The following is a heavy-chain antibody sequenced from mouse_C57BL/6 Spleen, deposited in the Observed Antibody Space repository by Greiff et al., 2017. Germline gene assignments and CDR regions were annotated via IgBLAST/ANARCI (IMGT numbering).Heavy chain of an antibody. CDR2: FHPYNDDT. D-gene: IGHD1-1*01. V-gene: IGHV1-47*01. J-gene: IGHJ4*01. CDR3: ETTVAYAMDY. Sequence: VKLQQSGAELVKPGASVKLSCKASGYTFTTYPIEWMKQNHGKSLEWIGNFHPYNDDTKYNEKFKGKATLTVEKSSSTVYLELSRVTSDDSAVYCCETTVAYAMDYWGQGTSVTVSS. CDR1: GYTFTTYP.